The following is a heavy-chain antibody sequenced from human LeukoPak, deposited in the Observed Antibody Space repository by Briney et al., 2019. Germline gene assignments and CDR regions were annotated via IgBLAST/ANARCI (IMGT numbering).Heavy chain of an antibody. J-gene: IGHJ4*02. D-gene: IGHD3-22*01. V-gene: IGHV3-66*01. CDR2: IYSGGST. CDR1: GFTVSSNY. Sequence: GGSLRLSCAASGFTVSSNYMSWVRQAPGKGLEWVSVIYSGGSTYYADSVKGRFTISRDNSKNTLCLQMNSLRAEDTAVYYCATNLYYYDSFGYWGQGTLVTVSS. CDR3: ATNLYYYDSFGY.